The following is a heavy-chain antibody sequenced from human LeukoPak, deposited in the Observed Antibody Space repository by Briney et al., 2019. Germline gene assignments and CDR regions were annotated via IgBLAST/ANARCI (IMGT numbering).Heavy chain of an antibody. D-gene: IGHD1-26*01. CDR3: AKLWRGSHPRYFDH. CDR1: GFSFSSYA. Sequence: PGGSLRLSCAASGFSFSSYAMSWVRQAPGKGLEWASTITDSGGTTFYADSVKGRFTISRDNSKNTVYLQLNSLRAEDTAVYYCAKLWRGSHPRYFDHWGQGTLVTVSS. CDR2: ITDSGGTT. J-gene: IGHJ4*02. V-gene: IGHV3-23*01.